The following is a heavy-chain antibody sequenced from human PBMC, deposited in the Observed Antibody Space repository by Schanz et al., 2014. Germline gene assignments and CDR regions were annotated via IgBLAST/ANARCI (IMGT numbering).Heavy chain of an antibody. J-gene: IGHJ4*02. CDR1: GFTFSTYA. CDR3: ARERGYCGGGSCLTFDY. D-gene: IGHD2-15*01. V-gene: IGHV3-30-3*01. Sequence: VQLLDSGGGLVQPGGSLRLSCAASGFTFSTYAMSWVRQAPGKGLEWVAVISYDGSNKYYADSVKGRFTISRDNSKNTLYLQMNTRRAEVTAVYECARERGYCGGGSCLTFDYWGQGTLVTVSS. CDR2: ISYDGSNK.